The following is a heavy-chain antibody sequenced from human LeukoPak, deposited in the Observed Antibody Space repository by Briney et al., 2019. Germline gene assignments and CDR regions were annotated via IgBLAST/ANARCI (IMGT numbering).Heavy chain of an antibody. CDR2: ISGSGGST. CDR3: AKDGYSGYDVFDC. D-gene: IGHD5-12*01. J-gene: IGHJ4*02. V-gene: IGHV3-23*01. CDR1: GFTFNNYA. Sequence: PGGSLRLSCAASGFTFNNYAMSWVRQAPGKGLEWVSTISGSGGSTYYADSAKGRFTISRDKSKNTLYLQMNSLRVEDTAVYYCAKDGYSGYDVFDCWGQGTLVTVSS.